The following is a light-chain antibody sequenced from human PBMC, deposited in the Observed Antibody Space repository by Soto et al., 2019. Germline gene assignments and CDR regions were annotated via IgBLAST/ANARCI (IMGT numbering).Light chain of an antibody. CDR1: QPTHSW. Sequence: DIEMTQSPSSVSASVGNRVTLTCSANQPTHSWLALYQQKLGKAPKILIYAASSLEGGPPSTFGGTGSGTDFTLTNTSLQTEDCGTYDCQHNMTFPFNFGGGTKVVIK. V-gene: IGKV1-12*01. CDR2: AAS. J-gene: IGKJ4*01. CDR3: QHNMTFPFN.